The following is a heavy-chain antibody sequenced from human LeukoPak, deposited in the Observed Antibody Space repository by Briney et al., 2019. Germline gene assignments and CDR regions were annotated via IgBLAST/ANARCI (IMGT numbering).Heavy chain of an antibody. CDR2: IWYDGTDK. Sequence: QPGRSLRLSCAASGFTFSHYGMHWVRRAPGEGLEWVAVIWYDGTDKYYANSVKGRFTISRDNSKNTLFLQMNSLRAEDTAVYYCAKDNRRFATVIRGVFEDWGQGTLVTVSS. CDR1: GFTFSHYG. CDR3: AKDNRRFATVIRGVFED. V-gene: IGHV3-33*06. D-gene: IGHD3-10*01. J-gene: IGHJ4*02.